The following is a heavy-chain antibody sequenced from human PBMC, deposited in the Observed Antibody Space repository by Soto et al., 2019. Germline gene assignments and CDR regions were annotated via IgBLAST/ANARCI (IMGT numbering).Heavy chain of an antibody. Sequence: QVQLVESGGDLVKPGGSLRLSCVASGFSFSDYSMTWMRQAPGGGLECVAFVSNTALTDYYAESVRGRFTISRDNSRSSVFLQMDSLRVEDAAVYYCVRDLRQMLSHKHYYHCFDVWGTGTTVTVSS. CDR2: VSNTALTD. D-gene: IGHD1-26*01. J-gene: IGHJ3*01. V-gene: IGHV3-11*01. CDR1: GFSFSDYS. CDR3: VRDLRQMLSHKHYYHCFDV.